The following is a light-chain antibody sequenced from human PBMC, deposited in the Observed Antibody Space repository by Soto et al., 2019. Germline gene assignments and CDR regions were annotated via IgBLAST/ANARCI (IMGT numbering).Light chain of an antibody. Sequence: EIVVTQAPATLSVSPGERATLSCRASQSVSSNLAWYQQKPGQAPRLLIYGASTGATGIPARFSGSGSGTEFTLTISSLQSEDFAVYYCQQYNNWPSWTFGQGTKVDIK. CDR1: QSVSSN. J-gene: IGKJ1*01. V-gene: IGKV3-15*01. CDR3: QQYNNWPSWT. CDR2: GAS.